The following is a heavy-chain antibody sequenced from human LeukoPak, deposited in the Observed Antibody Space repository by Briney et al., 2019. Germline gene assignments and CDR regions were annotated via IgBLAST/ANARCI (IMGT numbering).Heavy chain of an antibody. Sequence: PSQTLSLTCTVSGGSISSGGYYWSWIRQHLGKGLEWFGYIYYSGSTYYNPSLKSRVTISVDTSKNQFSLKLSSVTAADTAVYYCARMVTYYYDSSGYPNYYYGMDVWGQGTTVTVSS. J-gene: IGHJ6*02. CDR1: GGSISSGGYY. D-gene: IGHD3-22*01. V-gene: IGHV4-31*03. CDR2: IYYSGST. CDR3: ARMVTYYYDSSGYPNYYYGMDV.